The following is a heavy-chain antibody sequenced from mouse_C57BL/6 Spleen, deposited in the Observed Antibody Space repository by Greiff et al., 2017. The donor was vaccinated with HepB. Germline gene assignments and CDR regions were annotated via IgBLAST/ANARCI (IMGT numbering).Heavy chain of an antibody. CDR1: GYTFTSYW. V-gene: IGHV1-69*01. Sequence: QVQLQQPGAELVMPGASVKLSCKASGYTFTSYWMHWVKQRPGQGLEWIGEIDPSDSYTNYNQKFKGKSTLTVDKSSSTAYMQLSSLTSEDSAVYDCARWGNPLDDMDYWGQGTSVTVSS. CDR3: ARWGNPLDDMDY. D-gene: IGHD2-1*01. J-gene: IGHJ4*01. CDR2: IDPSDSYT.